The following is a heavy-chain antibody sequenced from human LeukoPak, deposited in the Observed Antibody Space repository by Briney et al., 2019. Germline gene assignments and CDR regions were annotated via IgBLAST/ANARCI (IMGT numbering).Heavy chain of an antibody. Sequence: GASVKVSCKASGYTFTSYGISWVRQAPGQGLEWMGWISAYNGNTNYAQKLQGRVTKTTDTSTSTAYMELRSLRSDDTAVYYCARGTMVRGVIIAGLDYWGQGTLVTVSS. J-gene: IGHJ4*02. D-gene: IGHD3-10*01. V-gene: IGHV1-18*01. CDR3: ARGTMVRGVIIAGLDY. CDR1: GYTFTSYG. CDR2: ISAYNGNT.